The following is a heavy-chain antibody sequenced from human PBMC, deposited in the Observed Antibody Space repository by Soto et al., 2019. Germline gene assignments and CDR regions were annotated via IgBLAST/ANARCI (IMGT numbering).Heavy chain of an antibody. CDR2: IYSGGST. CDR3: ARGALYSGYANYFDY. Sequence: GGSLRLSCAASGFTVSSNYMSWVRQAPGKGLEWVSVIYSGGSTYYADSVKGRFTISRDNSKNTLYLQMNSLRAEDTAVYYCARGALYSGYANYFDYWGQGTLVTVSS. V-gene: IGHV3-66*01. J-gene: IGHJ4*02. D-gene: IGHD5-12*01. CDR1: GFTVSSNY.